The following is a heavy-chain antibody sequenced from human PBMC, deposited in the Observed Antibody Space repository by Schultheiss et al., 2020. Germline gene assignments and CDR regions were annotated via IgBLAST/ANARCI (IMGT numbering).Heavy chain of an antibody. D-gene: IGHD6-6*01. CDR1: GGSISSGGYY. V-gene: IGHV4-30-4*08. Sequence: SETLSLTCTVSGGSISSGGYYWSWIRQHPGKGLEWIGYIHYTGKTYYNPSLGSRSTLSIDTTKNQFSLQLTSVTAADTAVYYCAREIIVGRPEDGFDIWGQGTLVTVSS. CDR2: IHYTGKT. CDR3: AREIIVGRPEDGFDI. J-gene: IGHJ3*02.